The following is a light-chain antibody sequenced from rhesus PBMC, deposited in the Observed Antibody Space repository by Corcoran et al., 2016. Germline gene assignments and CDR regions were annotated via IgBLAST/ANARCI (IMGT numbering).Light chain of an antibody. Sequence: DIVMTQSPDSLAVSLGERVTINCKSSQSLFYNSNNRNYLAWHQPKPGQAPKLLIYGASTRGPGVPYGCSGSGCWRDFTLTISGLQGEDGAVYYCQQYYTPPLTFGGGTKVGV. CDR1: QSLFYNSNNRNY. CDR3: QQYYTPPLT. V-gene: IGKV4-1*01. J-gene: IGKJ4*01. CDR2: GAS.